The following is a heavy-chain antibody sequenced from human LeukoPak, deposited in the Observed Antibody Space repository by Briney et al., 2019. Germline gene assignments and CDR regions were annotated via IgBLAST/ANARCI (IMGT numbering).Heavy chain of an antibody. Sequence: PGGSLRLSCAASGFTFNNHNMNWVRQAPGKALEGVSSITSSSTYIFYADSVKGRFTISRDNPKNSLYLQMNSLGPEDTAVYYCARDPYSGNYGNYYYYYMDVWGKGTTVTISS. CDR3: ARDPYSGNYGNYYYYYMDV. CDR2: ITSSSTYI. D-gene: IGHD1-26*01. J-gene: IGHJ6*03. V-gene: IGHV3-21*01. CDR1: GFTFNNHN.